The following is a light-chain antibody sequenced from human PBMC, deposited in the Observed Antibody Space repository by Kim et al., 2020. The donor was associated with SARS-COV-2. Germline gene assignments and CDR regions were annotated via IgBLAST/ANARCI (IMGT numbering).Light chain of an antibody. CDR2: DVS. J-gene: IGLJ1*01. Sequence: QSALTQPASVSGSPGQSITISCTGTSSDVGGYNCVSWYQQHPGKAPKLMIYDVSNRPSGVSNRFSGSKSYNTASLTISGLQAEDEADYYCTSYTGSSTPYVFGTGTKVTVL. CDR1: SSDVGGYNC. CDR3: TSYTGSSTPYV. V-gene: IGLV2-14*03.